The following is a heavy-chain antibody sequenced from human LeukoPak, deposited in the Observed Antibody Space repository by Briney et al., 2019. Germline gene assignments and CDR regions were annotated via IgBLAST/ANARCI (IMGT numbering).Heavy chain of an antibody. CDR2: IYHSGST. D-gene: IGHD3-10*01. V-gene: IGHV4-30-2*01. Sequence: SETLSLTCAVSGGSISSGGYSWSWIRQPPGKGLEWIGYIYHSGSTYYNPSLKSRVTISVDRSKNQFSLKLSSVTAADTAVYYCARVNDYYGSGIDYWGQGTLVTVSS. CDR1: GGSISSGGYS. J-gene: IGHJ4*02. CDR3: ARVNDYYGSGIDY.